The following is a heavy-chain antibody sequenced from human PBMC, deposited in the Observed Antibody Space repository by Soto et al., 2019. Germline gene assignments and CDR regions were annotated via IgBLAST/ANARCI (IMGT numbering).Heavy chain of an antibody. V-gene: IGHV4-59*01. D-gene: IGHD5-12*01. CDR1: GGSINNNF. J-gene: IGHJ4*02. Sequence: SETLTLTCTVSGGSINNNFWGWVRQPPGKGLEWIGYVYYDGHTDYNPSLESRVTIAVDTSKNQFSLRLTSVTAADTAVYYCARDLFGGYCLDYWGQGALVT. CDR3: ARDLFGGYCLDY. CDR2: VYYDGHT.